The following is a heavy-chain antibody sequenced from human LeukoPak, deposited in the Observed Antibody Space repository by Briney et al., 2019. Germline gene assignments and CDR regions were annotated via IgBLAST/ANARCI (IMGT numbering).Heavy chain of an antibody. CDR3: ARESGDFWSGYYYYGMDV. V-gene: IGHV1-69*04. Sequence: SVKVSCKASGGTFSSYTISWVRQAPGQGLEWMGRIIPILGIANYAQKFQGRATITADKSTSTAYMELSSLRSEDTAVYYCARESGDFWSGYYYYGMDVWGQGTTVTVSS. CDR2: IIPILGIA. D-gene: IGHD3-3*01. CDR1: GGTFSSYT. J-gene: IGHJ6*02.